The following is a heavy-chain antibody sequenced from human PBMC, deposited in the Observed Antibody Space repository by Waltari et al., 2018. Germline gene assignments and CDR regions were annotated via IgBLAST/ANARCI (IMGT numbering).Heavy chain of an antibody. CDR1: GFSLSNARMG. Sequence: QVTLKESGPVLVKPTETLTLTCTVSGFSLSNARMGVSWIRQPPGKALEWLAHIFSNDEKSYSTSLKSSLPLYPRPSQSQVVLPRTTMDPVATATYYCARIVADFWSGYPSYVDYWGQGTLVTVAS. J-gene: IGHJ4*02. CDR2: IFSNDEK. V-gene: IGHV2-26*01. CDR3: ARIVADFWSGYPSYVDY. D-gene: IGHD3-3*01.